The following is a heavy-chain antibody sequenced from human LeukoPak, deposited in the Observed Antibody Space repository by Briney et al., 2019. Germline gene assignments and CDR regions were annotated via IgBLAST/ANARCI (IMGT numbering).Heavy chain of an antibody. V-gene: IGHV4-59*01. Sequence: SETLSLTCTVSGGSISSYYWNWIRQPPGKGLEWIGYIYYSGSTNYNPSLKSRVTISVDTSKNQFSLKLSSVTAVDTAVYYCARASADYYGSGSTPFDYWGQGTLVTVSS. CDR1: GGSISSYY. CDR3: ARASADYYGSGSTPFDY. CDR2: IYYSGST. D-gene: IGHD3-10*01. J-gene: IGHJ4*02.